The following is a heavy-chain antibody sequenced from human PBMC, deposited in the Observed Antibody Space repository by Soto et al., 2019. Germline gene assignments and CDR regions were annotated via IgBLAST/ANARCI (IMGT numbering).Heavy chain of an antibody. D-gene: IGHD4-17*01. Sequence: QVQLQESGPGLVKPSETLSLTCTVSGGSISSSTYYWGWIRQPPGKGLEWIGFIYYSGSAYYNPSLKSRGTISIDTSKNQFSLKLTSVTAADTAVFYCARHGVDYGDYASYYYYGMDVWGRGTTVTVSS. CDR3: ARHGVDYGDYASYYYYGMDV. J-gene: IGHJ6*02. CDR2: IYYSGSA. V-gene: IGHV4-39*01. CDR1: GGSISSSTYY.